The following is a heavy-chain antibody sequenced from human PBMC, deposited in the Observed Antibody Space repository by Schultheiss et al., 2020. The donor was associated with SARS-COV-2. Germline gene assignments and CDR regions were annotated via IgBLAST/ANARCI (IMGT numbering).Heavy chain of an antibody. CDR1: GFTVSSNY. CDR3: ARAGGVVTPVGDYYYYMDV. Sequence: GGSLRLSCAASGFTVSSNYMSWVRQAPGKGLEWVSVIYSGGSTYYADSVKGRFTISRDNSKNTLYLQMNSLRAEDTAVYYCARAGGVVTPVGDYYYYMDVWGKGTTVTVSS. J-gene: IGHJ6*03. CDR2: IYSGGST. D-gene: IGHD3-3*01. V-gene: IGHV3-53*01.